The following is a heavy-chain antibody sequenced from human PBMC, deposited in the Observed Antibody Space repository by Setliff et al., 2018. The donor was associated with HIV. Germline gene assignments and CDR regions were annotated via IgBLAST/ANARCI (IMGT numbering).Heavy chain of an antibody. CDR1: GFTVSSTY. J-gene: IGHJ4*02. CDR3: ARVRLYNNALDY. D-gene: IGHD3-10*01. Sequence: PGGSLRLSCAASGFTVSSTYMSWVRQSPVRGLEWVSVVYSAGNTYYADSVKGRVTLSRDDSKNTLYLQMNSLRPEDTAVYYCARVRLYNNALDYWGQGTLVTVSS. V-gene: IGHV3-66*02. CDR2: VYSAGNT.